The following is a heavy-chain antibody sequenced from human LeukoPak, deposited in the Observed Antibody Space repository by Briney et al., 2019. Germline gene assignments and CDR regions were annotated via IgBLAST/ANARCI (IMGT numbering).Heavy chain of an antibody. Sequence: SETLSLTCSVSGGSISSSSRYWGWILQPPGKGLEWIGSIYYSGATYYNPSLKSRVTISVDTSKNQFSLKLSSVTAADTAVYYCATTMIRLGYWGQGTLVTVSS. CDR1: GGSISSSSRY. V-gene: IGHV4-39*07. J-gene: IGHJ4*02. CDR2: IYYSGAT. CDR3: ATTMIRLGY. D-gene: IGHD3-22*01.